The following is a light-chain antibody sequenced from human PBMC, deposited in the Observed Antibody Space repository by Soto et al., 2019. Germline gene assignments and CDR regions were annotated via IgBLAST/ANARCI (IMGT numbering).Light chain of an antibody. Sequence: QSVLTQPPSASGTPGQRVTLSCSGSSSNIGSNSVDWYQQLPGTAPRLLICRSDQRPSGVPDRFSGSKSGTSASLAISGLQSEDEADYYCAAWDDSLNGRVFGTGTKLTVL. V-gene: IGLV1-44*01. CDR2: RSD. CDR1: SSNIGSNS. CDR3: AAWDDSLNGRV. J-gene: IGLJ1*01.